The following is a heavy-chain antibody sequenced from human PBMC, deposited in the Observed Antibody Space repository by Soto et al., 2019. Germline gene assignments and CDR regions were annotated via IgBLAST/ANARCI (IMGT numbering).Heavy chain of an antibody. CDR3: ARDATTGYSSSNNWFDP. Sequence: PSETLSLTFTVSGGSISSGGYYWSWIRQHPGKGLEWIGYIYYSGSTYYNPSLKSRVTISVDTSKNQFSLKLSSVTAADTAVYYCARDATTGYSSSNNWFDPWGQGTLVTVSS. CDR2: IYYSGST. CDR1: GGSISSGGYY. D-gene: IGHD6-13*01. J-gene: IGHJ5*02. V-gene: IGHV4-31*03.